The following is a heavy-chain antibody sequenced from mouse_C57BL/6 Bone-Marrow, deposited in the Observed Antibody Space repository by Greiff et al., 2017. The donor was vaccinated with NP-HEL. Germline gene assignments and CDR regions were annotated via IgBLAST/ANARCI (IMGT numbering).Heavy chain of an antibody. J-gene: IGHJ3*01. Sequence: VQLQQSGAELARPGASVKLSCKASGYTFTSYGISWVKQRTGQGLEWIGEIYPRSGTTYYNEKFKGKATLTADKSSSPAYMELRSLTSEDSAVYFCARKVYESNYVFAYWGQGTLVTVSA. V-gene: IGHV1-81*01. CDR2: IYPRSGTT. CDR3: ARKVYESNYVFAY. D-gene: IGHD2-5*01. CDR1: GYTFTSYG.